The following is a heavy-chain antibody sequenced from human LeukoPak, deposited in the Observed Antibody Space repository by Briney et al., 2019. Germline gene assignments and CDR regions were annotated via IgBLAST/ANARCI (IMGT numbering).Heavy chain of an antibody. J-gene: IGHJ4*02. D-gene: IGHD5-12*01. CDR3: ARHRYSGSDTQGFDY. V-gene: IGHV5-51*01. CDR2: VYPSNSET. CDR1: GYRFTDYW. Sequence: PGESLKLSCKGSGYRFTDYWIAWVRQMPGKGLEWMGIVYPSNSETRYSPSFQGQVTISADKSISTGYLQWSSLKASDTAMYFCARHRYSGSDTQGFDYWGLGTLVTVSS.